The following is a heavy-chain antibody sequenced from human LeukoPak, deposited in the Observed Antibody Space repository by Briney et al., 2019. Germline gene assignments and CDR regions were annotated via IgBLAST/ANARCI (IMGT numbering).Heavy chain of an antibody. CDR1: GYSFTSYW. J-gene: IGHJ3*02. CDR3: ARQKGYCSSTSCSDAFDI. Sequence: GESLKISCKGSGYSFTSYWIGWVRQMPGKGLEWMGIIYPGDSDTRYSPSFQGQVTISADKSISTAYLQWSSLKASDTAMYYCARQKGYCSSTSCSDAFDIWGQGTMVTVSS. V-gene: IGHV5-51*01. D-gene: IGHD2-2*01. CDR2: IYPGDSDT.